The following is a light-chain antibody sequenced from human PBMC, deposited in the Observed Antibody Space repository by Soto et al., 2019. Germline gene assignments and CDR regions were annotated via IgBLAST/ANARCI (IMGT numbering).Light chain of an antibody. J-gene: IGKJ1*01. CDR1: PSVTNF. Sequence: EIVLTQSPATLSLSPGERATLSCRASPSVTNFLAWYQQKPGQAPRLLIYGASTRATGIPARFTGSGSGTEFTLTISSLQFDDSAVYYCQQYNSWWTFGQGTKVDIK. CDR2: GAS. CDR3: QQYNSWWT. V-gene: IGKV3-15*01.